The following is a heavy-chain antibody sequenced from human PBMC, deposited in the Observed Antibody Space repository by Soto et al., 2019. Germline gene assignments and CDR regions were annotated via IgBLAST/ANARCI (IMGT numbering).Heavy chain of an antibody. J-gene: IGHJ5*02. Sequence: SETLSLTCSVSGFSLSSGGFYWSWIRQTPGKGLEWIGYMYFSGTTYYNPSLRSRLSIPVDTSKNQFSLKLTSVTAADTALYFCARERQLAPGPPRNFLDLWGRGIQVTVPS. CDR2: MYFSGTT. V-gene: IGHV4-31*03. D-gene: IGHD1-1*01. CDR3: ARERQLAPGPPRNFLDL. CDR1: GFSLSSGGFY.